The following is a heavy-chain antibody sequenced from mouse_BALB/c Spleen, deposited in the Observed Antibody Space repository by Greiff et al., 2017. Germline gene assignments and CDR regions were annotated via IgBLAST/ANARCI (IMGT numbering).Heavy chain of an antibody. CDR1: GFTFSSYA. CDR3: ARVYGNYVDAMDY. V-gene: IGHV5-6-5*01. Sequence: EVKLVESGGGLVKPGGSLKLSCAASGFTFSSYAMSWVRQTPEKRLEWVASISSGGSTYYPDSVKGRFTISRDNARNILYLQMSSLRSEDTAMYYCARVYGNYVDAMDYWGQGTSVTVSS. D-gene: IGHD2-1*01. CDR2: ISSGGST. J-gene: IGHJ4*01.